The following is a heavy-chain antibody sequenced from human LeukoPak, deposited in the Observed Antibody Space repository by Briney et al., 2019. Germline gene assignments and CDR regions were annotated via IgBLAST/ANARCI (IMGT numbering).Heavy chain of an antibody. Sequence: PGGSLRLSCAASGFTFSNAWMSWVRQAPGKGLEWVGRIKSKTDGGTTDYAAPVKGRFTISRDDSKNTLYLQMNSLKTEDTAVYYCTTGAYYDFWSGSNHPVNLKYWGQGTLVTVSS. CDR1: GFTFSNAW. CDR2: IKSKTDGGTT. D-gene: IGHD3-3*01. CDR3: TTGAYYDFWSGSNHPVNLKY. V-gene: IGHV3-15*01. J-gene: IGHJ4*02.